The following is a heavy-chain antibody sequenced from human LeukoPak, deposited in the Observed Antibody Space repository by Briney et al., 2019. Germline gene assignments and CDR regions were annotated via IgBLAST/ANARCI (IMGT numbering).Heavy chain of an antibody. J-gene: IGHJ4*02. V-gene: IGHV3-72*01. CDR2: SRNKDNSYTT. CDR1: GFTFSDHY. CDR3: VRVWLYSSGYFLFDY. D-gene: IGHD6-19*01. Sequence: GGSLRLSCAASGFTFSDHYMDWVRQAPGKGLEWVGRSRNKDNSYTTQYAASVKGRFTISRDDSKNSLYLEMNSLKTEDTAVYYCVRVWLYSSGYFLFDYWGQGTLVTVSS.